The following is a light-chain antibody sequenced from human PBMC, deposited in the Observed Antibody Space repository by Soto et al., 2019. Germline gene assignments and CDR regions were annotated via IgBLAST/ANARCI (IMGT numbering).Light chain of an antibody. CDR2: PDS. CDR1: QSVSSD. V-gene: IGKV3-15*01. Sequence: IVMTQYPATLSVSPGDRVTLSCRARQSVSSDLAWYQPRPGQAPRLLIYPDSTRASRIPARLSGTGSGTEFSLTSRCLQCEDFGIYYCQQYNNLRAYTFGPGTKLEI. CDR3: QQYNNLRAYT. J-gene: IGKJ2*01.